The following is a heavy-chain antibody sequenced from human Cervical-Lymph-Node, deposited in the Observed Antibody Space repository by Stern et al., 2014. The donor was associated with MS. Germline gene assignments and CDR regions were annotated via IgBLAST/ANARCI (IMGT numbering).Heavy chain of an antibody. Sequence: VQLVESGGGVVQPGRSLRLSCAASGFTFSSYGMHWVRQAPGKGLEWVAVIWYDGSNKYYADSVKGRFTISRDNSKNTLYLQMNSLRAEDTAVYYCARSNQWELTLDYWGQGTLVTVSS. D-gene: IGHD1-26*01. V-gene: IGHV3-33*01. J-gene: IGHJ4*02. CDR3: ARSNQWELTLDY. CDR1: GFTFSSYG. CDR2: IWYDGSNK.